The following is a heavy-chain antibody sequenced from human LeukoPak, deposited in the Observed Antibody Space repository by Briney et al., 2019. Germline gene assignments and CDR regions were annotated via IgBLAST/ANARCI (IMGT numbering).Heavy chain of an antibody. CDR3: ARGVQRAALVLPYYFDF. D-gene: IGHD5-18*01. V-gene: IGHV4-34*01. CDR2: INHFGRT. CDR1: DDSYRNYY. J-gene: IGHJ4*02. Sequence: PSETLSLTCTVYDDSYRNYYWTWIRQPPGKGLEWIGEINHFGRTNYSPSLKSRLTMSVGASRNQFSLTLTSVTAADTAVYYCARGVQRAALVLPYYFDFWGQGTLVTVSS.